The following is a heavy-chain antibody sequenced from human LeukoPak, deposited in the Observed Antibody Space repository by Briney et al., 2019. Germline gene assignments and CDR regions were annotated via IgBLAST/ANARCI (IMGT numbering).Heavy chain of an antibody. CDR2: INPNSGGT. CDR1: GYTFTGYY. CDR3: ARDLGYCSGGSCYWGYYFHY. Sequence: ASVKVSCKASGYTFTGYYMHWVRQAPGQGLEWMGWINPNSGGTNYAQKFQGWVTMTRDTSISTAYMELSRLRSDDTAVYYCARDLGYCSGGSCYWGYYFHYWGQGTLVTVSS. D-gene: IGHD2-15*01. V-gene: IGHV1-2*04. J-gene: IGHJ4*02.